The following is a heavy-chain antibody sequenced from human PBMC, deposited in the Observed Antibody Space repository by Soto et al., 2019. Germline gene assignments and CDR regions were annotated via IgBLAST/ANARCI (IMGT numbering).Heavy chain of an antibody. J-gene: IGHJ4*02. Sequence: ASVKVSCKASGYTFTSYGIRWVRQAPGQGLEWMGWISAYNGNTNYAQKLQGRVTMTTDTSTSTAYMELRSLRSDDTAVYYCARGPNKWIQLYYFDYWGQGTLVTVSS. V-gene: IGHV1-18*01. CDR2: ISAYNGNT. D-gene: IGHD5-18*01. CDR1: GYTFTSYG. CDR3: ARGPNKWIQLYYFDY.